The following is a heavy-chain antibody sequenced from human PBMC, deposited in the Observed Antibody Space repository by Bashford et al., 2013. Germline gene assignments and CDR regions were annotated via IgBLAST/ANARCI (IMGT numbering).Heavy chain of an antibody. V-gene: IGHV1-18*01. CDR1: GYTFTSYG. Sequence: VASVKVSCKASGYTFTSYGISWVRQAPGQGLEWMGWISAYNGNTNYAQKLQGRVTMTTDTSTSTAYMELRSLRSDDTAVYYCARDSSRDGYKSSNWFDPWGQGTLVTVSS. CDR3: ARDSSRDGYKSSNWFDP. J-gene: IGHJ5*02. CDR2: ISAYNGNT. D-gene: IGHD5-24*01.